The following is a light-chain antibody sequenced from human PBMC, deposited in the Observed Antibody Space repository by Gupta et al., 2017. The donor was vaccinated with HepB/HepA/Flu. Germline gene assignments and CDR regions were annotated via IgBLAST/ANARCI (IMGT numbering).Light chain of an antibody. CDR3: QHYDVCPLT. Sequence: DIQMTQSASTLYASVGDRVTITCRASQSISIWLAWYQHKPGKAPKLLISKAASLESGVPSRFSGSGSETEFTLTISSLQHDDFATYYCQHYDVCPLTFAGGTKVEIK. J-gene: IGKJ4*01. V-gene: IGKV1-5*03. CDR2: KAA. CDR1: QSISIW.